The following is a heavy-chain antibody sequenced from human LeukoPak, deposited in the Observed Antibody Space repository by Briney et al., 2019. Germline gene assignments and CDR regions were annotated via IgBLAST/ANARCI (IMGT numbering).Heavy chain of an antibody. V-gene: IGHV4-39*07. CDR3: ARDHVRSAVYGDYLCRAFDI. CDR1: GGSISSSSYY. D-gene: IGHD4-17*01. J-gene: IGHJ3*02. Sequence: PSETLSLTCTVSGGSISSSSYYWGWIRQPPGKGLEWIGSIYYSGSTNYNPFLKSRVTISVDTSKNQFSLKLSSVTAADTAVYYCARDHVRSAVYGDYLCRAFDIWGQGTMVTVSS. CDR2: IYYSGST.